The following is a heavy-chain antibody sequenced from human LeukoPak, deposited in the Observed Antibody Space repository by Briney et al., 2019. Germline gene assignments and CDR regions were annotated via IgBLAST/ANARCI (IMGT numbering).Heavy chain of an antibody. CDR1: GFTFSSYD. V-gene: IGHV3-21*01. CDR2: TSSSSSYI. Sequence: PGGSLRLSCAASGFTFSSYDMNWVRQAPGKGLEWVSYTSSSSSYIYYADSVKGRFTISRDNAKNSLYLQMNSLRAEDTAGYYCARVDAFDLWGQGTMVTVSS. J-gene: IGHJ3*01. CDR3: ARVDAFDL.